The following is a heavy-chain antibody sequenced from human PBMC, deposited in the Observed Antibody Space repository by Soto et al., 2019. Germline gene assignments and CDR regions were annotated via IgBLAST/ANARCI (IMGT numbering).Heavy chain of an antibody. V-gene: IGHV3-7*04. J-gene: IGHJ4*02. CDR2: IKEDGSER. CDR1: GFTFSSYW. D-gene: IGHD3-10*01. CDR3: ARATGADKEDY. Sequence: EVQLVESGGGLVQPGGSLRLSCADSGFTFSSYWMSWVRQAPGKGLEWVANIKEDGSERYYVDSVKGRITVSRDKAKNSLYLQMNSLRDEDTAVYYCARATGADKEDYWGQGAMVAVSS.